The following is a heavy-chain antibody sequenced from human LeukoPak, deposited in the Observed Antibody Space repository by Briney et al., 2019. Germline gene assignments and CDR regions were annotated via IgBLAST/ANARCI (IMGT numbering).Heavy chain of an antibody. V-gene: IGHV3-23*01. CDR3: AKRGAEVGATVAPGDY. CDR2: ISGSGGST. CDR1: GFTFTSYA. D-gene: IGHD1-26*01. Sequence: GGSLRLSCAASGFTFTSYAMSWVRQAPGKGLEWVSAISGSGGSTYYADSVKGRFTISSDNSKNTLYLLMNSLRAEDTAVYYCAKRGAEVGATVAPGDYWGQGTLVTVSS. J-gene: IGHJ4*02.